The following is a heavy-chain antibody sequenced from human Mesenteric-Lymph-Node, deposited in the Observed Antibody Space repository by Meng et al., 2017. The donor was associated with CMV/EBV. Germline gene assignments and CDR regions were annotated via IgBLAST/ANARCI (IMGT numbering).Heavy chain of an antibody. V-gene: IGHV3-9*01. J-gene: IGHJ4*02. Sequence: SLKISCAASGFTFDDYAMHWVRQAPGKGLEWVSGISWNSGSIGYADSVKGRFTISRDNAKNSLYLQMNSLRAEDTAVYYCARDFNPRGGYYLDYWGQGTLVTVSS. CDR3: ARDFNPRGGYYLDY. D-gene: IGHD3-22*01. CDR2: ISWNSGSI. CDR1: GFTFDDYA.